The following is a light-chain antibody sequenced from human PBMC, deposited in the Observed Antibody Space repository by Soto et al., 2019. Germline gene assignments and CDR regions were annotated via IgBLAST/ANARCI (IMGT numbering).Light chain of an antibody. Sequence: QSALTQPASVSGSPGQSITISCTGTRNDVGSYNYVSWYQQHPGKAPKLMIFEVTNRPSGVSNRFSGSKSGNTASLTIPGLQAEDEATYFCSSYTRSNLLAVVFGGGTQLTVL. CDR2: EVT. V-gene: IGLV2-14*01. CDR3: SSYTRSNLLAVV. J-gene: IGLJ7*01. CDR1: RNDVGSYNY.